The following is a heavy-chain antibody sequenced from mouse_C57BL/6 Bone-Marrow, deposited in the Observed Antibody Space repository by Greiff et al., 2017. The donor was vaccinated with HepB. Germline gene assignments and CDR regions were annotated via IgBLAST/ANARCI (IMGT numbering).Heavy chain of an antibody. CDR1: GYTFTSYG. J-gene: IGHJ2*01. Sequence: QVQLKESGAELARPGASVKLSCKASGYTFTSYGISWVKQRTGQGLEWIGEIYPRRGNTYYNEKFKGKATLTADKSSSTAYMELRSLTSEDSAVYFCARNFDYDWYFDYWGQGTTLTVSS. CDR3: ARNFDYDWYFDY. D-gene: IGHD2-4*01. CDR2: IYPRRGNT. V-gene: IGHV1-81*01.